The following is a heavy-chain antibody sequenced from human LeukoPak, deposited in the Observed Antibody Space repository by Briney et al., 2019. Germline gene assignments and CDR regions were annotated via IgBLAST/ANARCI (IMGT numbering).Heavy chain of an antibody. CDR2: ISGSGGGT. D-gene: IGHD6-13*01. CDR1: GFTFSSFA. V-gene: IGHV3-23*01. CDR3: ARGRYSSSWLDAFDI. J-gene: IGHJ3*02. Sequence: GGSLRLSCAASGFTFSSFAMSWVRQAPGKGLEWVSTISGSGGGTWNADSVKGRFAISRDNSKNTLYLQMNSLRAEDTAVYYCARGRYSSSWLDAFDIWGQGTMVTVSS.